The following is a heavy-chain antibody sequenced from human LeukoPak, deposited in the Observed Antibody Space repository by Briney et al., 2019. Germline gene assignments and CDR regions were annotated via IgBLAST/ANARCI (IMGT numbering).Heavy chain of an antibody. D-gene: IGHD2/OR15-2a*01. CDR2: MNPDSGNT. Sequence: ASVKVSCKASGYTFTSYDINWARQATGQGLEWMGWMNPDSGNTGYAQKFQGRVTMTRDTSISTAYMELSSLRSEDTAVYYCARSGFSNTFPLDYWGQGTLVTVSS. CDR1: GYTFTSYD. CDR3: ARSGFSNTFPLDY. V-gene: IGHV1-8*01. J-gene: IGHJ4*02.